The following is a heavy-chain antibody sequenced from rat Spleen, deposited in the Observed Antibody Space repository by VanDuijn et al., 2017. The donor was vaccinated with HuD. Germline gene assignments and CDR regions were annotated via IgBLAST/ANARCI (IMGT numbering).Heavy chain of an antibody. J-gene: IGHJ4*01. Sequence: EVQLVESGGKLVQPGNSLKLSCAASGFTFSDYYMAWVRQAPTKGLEWVATISYDGSSTYYRDSVKGRFTISRDNAKSTLYLQMDSLRSEDTATYYCARPRVSRVMDAWGQGASVTVSS. V-gene: IGHV5-29*01. CDR2: ISYDGSST. CDR3: ARPRVSRVMDA. CDR1: GFTFSDYY. D-gene: IGHD1-11*01.